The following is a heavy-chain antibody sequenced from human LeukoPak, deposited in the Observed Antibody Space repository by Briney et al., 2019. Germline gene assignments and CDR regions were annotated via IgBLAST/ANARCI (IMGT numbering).Heavy chain of an antibody. D-gene: IGHD2-15*01. CDR3: ARASRVEYEGYCSGGSCYPFDY. CDR1: GYTFTSYG. Sequence: GASVKVSCKASGYTFTSYGISWVRQAPGQGLERMGWISAYNGNTNYAQKLQGRVTMTTDTSTSTAYMELRSLRSDDTAVYYCARASRVEYEGYCSGGSCYPFDYWGQGTLVTVSS. V-gene: IGHV1-18*01. CDR2: ISAYNGNT. J-gene: IGHJ4*02.